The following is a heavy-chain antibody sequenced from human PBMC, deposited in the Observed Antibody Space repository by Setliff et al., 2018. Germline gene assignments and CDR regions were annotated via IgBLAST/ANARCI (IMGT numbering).Heavy chain of an antibody. CDR1: GDSIRSSRYY. CDR2: IYSSGNT. D-gene: IGHD6-6*01. V-gene: IGHV4-39*07. Sequence: SETLSLTCTVSGDSIRSSRYYWGWIRQPPGKGLEWIGSIYSSGNTYYNPSLKRRVTISVDTTKNQFSLQLNSVTAADTAVYYCARDPSSVAARPGYWGQGTLVPSPQ. CDR3: ARDPSSVAARPGY. J-gene: IGHJ4*02.